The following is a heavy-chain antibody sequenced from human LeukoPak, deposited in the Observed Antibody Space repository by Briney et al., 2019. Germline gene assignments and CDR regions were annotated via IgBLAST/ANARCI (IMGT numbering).Heavy chain of an antibody. CDR1: GFTFSSYG. Sequence: PGRSLRLSCAASGFTFSSYGMHWVRQAPGKGLEWVAVIWYDGSNKYYADSVKGRFTISRDNSKNTLYLQMNSLRAEDTAVYYCARGSGIYRPFDYRGQGTLVTVSS. CDR2: IWYDGSNK. D-gene: IGHD3-10*01. V-gene: IGHV3-33*01. J-gene: IGHJ4*02. CDR3: ARGSGIYRPFDY.